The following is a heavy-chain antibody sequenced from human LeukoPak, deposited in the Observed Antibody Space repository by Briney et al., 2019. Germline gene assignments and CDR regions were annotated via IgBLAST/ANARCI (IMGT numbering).Heavy chain of an antibody. CDR2: ISGSGGST. J-gene: IGHJ4*02. Sequence: GGSLRLSCAASGFTFSSYAMSWVRQAPGKGLEWVSAISGSGGSTYYADSVKGRFTISRDNSKNTLYLQMTSLGAEDTATYYCAANYYDSGSSPYWGQGTLVTVSS. CDR3: AANYYDSGSSPY. V-gene: IGHV3-23*01. D-gene: IGHD3-10*01. CDR1: GFTFSSYA.